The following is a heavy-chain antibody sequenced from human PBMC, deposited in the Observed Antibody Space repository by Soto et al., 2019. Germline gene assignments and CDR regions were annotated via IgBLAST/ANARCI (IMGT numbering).Heavy chain of an antibody. J-gene: IGHJ1*01. CDR1: GYTFTSYA. CDR2: INAGNGNT. Sequence: QVQLVQSGAEVKKPGASVKVSCKASGYTFTSYAMHWVRQAPGQRLEWMGWINAGNGNTKYSQKFQGRVTITRDTSASTAYMELSSLRSEDTAVYYCARDQKGSGYDFFQYWCQGTLVTVSS. D-gene: IGHD5-12*01. CDR3: ARDQKGSGYDFFQY. V-gene: IGHV1-3*01.